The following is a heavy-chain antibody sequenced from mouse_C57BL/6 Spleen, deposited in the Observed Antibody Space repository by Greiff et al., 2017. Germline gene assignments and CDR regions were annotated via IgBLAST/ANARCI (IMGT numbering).Heavy chain of an antibody. CDR3: ASTSTFDY. J-gene: IGHJ2*01. D-gene: IGHD5-1*01. CDR1: GYTFTSYW. CDR2: IDPSDSYT. Sequence: QVQLQQPGAELVRPGTSVKLSCKASGYTFTSYWMHWVKQRPGQGLEWIGVIDPSDSYTNYNQKFKGKATLTVDTSSSTAYMQLSSLTSEDSAVYYCASTSTFDYWGQGTTLTVSS. V-gene: IGHV1-59*01.